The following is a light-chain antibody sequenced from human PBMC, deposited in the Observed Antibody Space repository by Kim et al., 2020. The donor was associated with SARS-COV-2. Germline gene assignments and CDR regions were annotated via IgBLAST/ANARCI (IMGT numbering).Light chain of an antibody. V-gene: IGLV2-23*02. J-gene: IGLJ2*01. CDR1: SSDVV. CDR3: CSYEGTVV. Sequence: QSALTQPASVSRSPGQSITISCTGASSDVVSWYQHHPGEAPKLIIFEVNKRPSQISNRFSGSKSGNTASLTIAGLQAEDEANYYCCSYEGTVVFGGGTQLTVL. CDR2: EVN.